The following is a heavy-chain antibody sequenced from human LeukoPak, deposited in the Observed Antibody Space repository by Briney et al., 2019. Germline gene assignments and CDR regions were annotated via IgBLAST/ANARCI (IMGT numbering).Heavy chain of an antibody. D-gene: IGHD3-22*01. CDR2: IYTSGST. V-gene: IGHV4-61*02. Sequence: SQTLSLTCTVSGGSISSGSYYWSWIRQPAGKGLEWIGRIYTSGSTNYNPSLESRVTISVDTSKNQFSLKLSSVTAADTAVYYCAREGHDYYDSSGYYGRNWFDPWGQGTLVTVSS. J-gene: IGHJ5*02. CDR3: AREGHDYYDSSGYYGRNWFDP. CDR1: GGSISSGSYY.